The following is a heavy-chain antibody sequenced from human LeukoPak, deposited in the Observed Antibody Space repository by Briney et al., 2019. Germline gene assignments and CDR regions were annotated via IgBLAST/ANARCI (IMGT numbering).Heavy chain of an antibody. J-gene: IGHJ6*02. Sequence: SSVKVSSKASRGTFSSSAISWVRQAPGQGLEWMGRIIPILGIANYAQKFQGRVTITADKSTSTAYMELSSLRSEDTAVYYCARGVAAAGTPIYYYYGMDVWGQGTTVTVSS. CDR2: IIPILGIA. V-gene: IGHV1-69*04. CDR3: ARGVAAAGTPIYYYYGMDV. D-gene: IGHD6-13*01. CDR1: RGTFSSSA.